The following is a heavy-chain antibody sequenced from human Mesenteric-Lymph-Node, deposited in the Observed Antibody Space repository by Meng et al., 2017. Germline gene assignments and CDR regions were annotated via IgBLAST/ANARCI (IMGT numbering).Heavy chain of an antibody. J-gene: IGHJ4*02. V-gene: IGHV3-48*03. D-gene: IGHD3-22*01. CDR2: ISSSGSTI. CDR3: ARGQTPYYYDSSGYYYFGY. Sequence: GESLKISCAASGFTFSSYEMNWVRQAPGKGLEWVSYISSSGSTIYYADSVKGRFTISRDNAKNSLYLQMNSLRAEDTAVYYCARGQTPYYYDSSGYYYFGYGGQGTLVTVSS. CDR1: GFTFSSYE.